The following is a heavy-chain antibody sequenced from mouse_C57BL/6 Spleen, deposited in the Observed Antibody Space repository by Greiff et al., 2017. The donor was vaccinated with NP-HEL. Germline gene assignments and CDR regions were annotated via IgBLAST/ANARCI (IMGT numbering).Heavy chain of an antibody. D-gene: IGHD2-5*01. V-gene: IGHV5-15*01. CDR1: GFTFSDYG. CDR2: ISNLAYST. CDR3: ARLAYSNYLGY. Sequence: DVKLVESGGGLVQPGGSLKLSCAASGFTFSDYGMAWVRQAPRKGLEWVAFISNLAYSTNYADTVTGRFTISRENAKTTLYLEMSSLRSEDTAVYYCARLAYSNYLGYWGQGTSVTVSS. J-gene: IGHJ4*01.